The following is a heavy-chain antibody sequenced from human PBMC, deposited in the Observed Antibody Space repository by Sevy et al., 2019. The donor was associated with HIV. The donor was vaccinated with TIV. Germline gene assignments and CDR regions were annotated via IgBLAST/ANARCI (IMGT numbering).Heavy chain of an antibody. Sequence: GSLRLSCSASGFTFSSYAMHWVRQAPGKGLEYVSAISSTGGSTYYADSVKVRFTISRDNSKNTLYLQMSSLRAEDTAVYYCVKDPYSRSYFDAFDIWGQGTMVTVSS. V-gene: IGHV3-64D*06. J-gene: IGHJ3*02. CDR3: VKDPYSRSYFDAFDI. D-gene: IGHD1-26*01. CDR2: ISSTGGST. CDR1: GFTFSSYA.